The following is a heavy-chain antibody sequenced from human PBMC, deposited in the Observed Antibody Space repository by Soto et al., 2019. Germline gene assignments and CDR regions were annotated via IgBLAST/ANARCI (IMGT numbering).Heavy chain of an antibody. CDR1: GFTFSSYW. Sequence: PVGSLRLSCAASGFTFSSYWMHWVRRAPGRGLVWVSHINSDGSTTSYADSVEGRFTISRDNAKNSLYLQMNSLRAEDTAVYYCAKDRYGDYGGIDYWGQGTMVTVSS. J-gene: IGHJ4*02. V-gene: IGHV3-74*01. CDR3: AKDRYGDYGGIDY. CDR2: INSDGSTT. D-gene: IGHD4-17*01.